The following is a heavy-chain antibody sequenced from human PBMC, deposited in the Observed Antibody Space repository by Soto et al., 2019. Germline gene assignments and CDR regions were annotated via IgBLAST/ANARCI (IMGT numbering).Heavy chain of an antibody. J-gene: IGHJ6*02. D-gene: IGHD3-3*01. CDR3: ARAVDYDFWSGYRAYYYYGMDV. Sequence: PSETLSLTCTVSGGSISSGDYYWSWIRQPPGKGLEWIGYIYYSGSTYYNPSLKSRVTISVDTSKNQFSLKLSSVTAADTAVYYCARAVDYDFWSGYRAYYYYGMDVWGQGTTVTVSS. V-gene: IGHV4-30-4*01. CDR1: GGSISSGDYY. CDR2: IYYSGST.